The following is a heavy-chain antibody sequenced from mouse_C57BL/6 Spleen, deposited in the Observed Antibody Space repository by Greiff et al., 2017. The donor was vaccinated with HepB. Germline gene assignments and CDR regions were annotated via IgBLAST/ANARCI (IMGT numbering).Heavy chain of an antibody. D-gene: IGHD1-1*01. CDR1: GFNIKNTY. J-gene: IGHJ4*01. V-gene: IGHV14-3*01. CDR3: ARSIRTVVSSKYYAMVY. CDR2: IDPANGNT. Sequence: VQLKQSVAELVRPGASVKLSCTASGFNIKNTYMHWVKQRPEQGLAWIGRIDPANGNTKYAPKFQGKATITADTSSNTAYLQLSSLTSEDTAIYYWARSIRTVVSSKYYAMVYWGQGDSVTVSS.